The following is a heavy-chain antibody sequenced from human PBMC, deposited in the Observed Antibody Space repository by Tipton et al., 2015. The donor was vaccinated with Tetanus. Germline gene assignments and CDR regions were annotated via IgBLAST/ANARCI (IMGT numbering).Heavy chain of an antibody. CDR2: LIPIFGPP. CDR1: GGSFSTYV. Sequence: QLVQSGPEVKKPGSSVKVSCKTSGGSFSTYVTSWVRQAPGQGLEWMGGLIPIFGPPNYAEKFQGRVTISADKSTSTAYMELTNLTSEDTAVYYCARSRGGTREYYAIAYWGQGTLVAVSS. J-gene: IGHJ4*02. V-gene: IGHV1-69*06. D-gene: IGHD1-26*01. CDR3: ARSRGGTREYYAIAY.